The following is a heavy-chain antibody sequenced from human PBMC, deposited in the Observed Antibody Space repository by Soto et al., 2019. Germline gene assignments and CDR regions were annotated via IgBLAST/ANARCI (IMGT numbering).Heavy chain of an antibody. CDR3: ARDRWVRYSFDS. D-gene: IGHD2-15*01. Sequence: QVHLVQSGAEVKKPGSSEKVSCKASGGVFRNYAINWVRQAPGQGLEWMGGIIPVFGTADYPQKFQGRVTITADESTTTAYMELTSLKPEDKAVYFCARDRWVRYSFDSWGQGTLVTVAS. J-gene: IGHJ5*01. V-gene: IGHV1-69*01. CDR1: GGVFRNYA. CDR2: IIPVFGTA.